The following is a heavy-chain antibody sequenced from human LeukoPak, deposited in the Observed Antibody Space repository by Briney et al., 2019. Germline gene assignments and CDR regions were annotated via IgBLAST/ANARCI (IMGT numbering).Heavy chain of an antibody. CDR1: GYTFTSYY. D-gene: IGHD3-16*02. Sequence: GASVKVSCKASGYTFTSYYMHWVRQAPGQGLEWMGWINPNSGGTNYAQKFQGRVTMTRDTSISTAYMELSRLRSDDTAVYYCARERGGVIDVSWFDPWGQGTLVTVSS. J-gene: IGHJ5*02. CDR3: ARERGGVIDVSWFDP. V-gene: IGHV1-2*02. CDR2: INPNSGGT.